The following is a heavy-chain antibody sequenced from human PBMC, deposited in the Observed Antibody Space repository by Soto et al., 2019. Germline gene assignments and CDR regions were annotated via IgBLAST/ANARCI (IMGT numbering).Heavy chain of an antibody. V-gene: IGHV4-30-2*01. D-gene: IGHD3-22*01. CDR1: VGSISSGGYS. CDR3: ARGDYYDSSGYYQYYFDY. CDR2: IYHSGST. Sequence: QLQLQESGSGLVKPSQTLSLTCAVSVGSISSGGYSWSWIRQPPGKGLEWIGYIYHSGSTYYNPSLKSRVTISVDRSKNQFSLKLSSVTAADTAVYYCARGDYYDSSGYYQYYFDYWGQGTLVTVSS. J-gene: IGHJ4*02.